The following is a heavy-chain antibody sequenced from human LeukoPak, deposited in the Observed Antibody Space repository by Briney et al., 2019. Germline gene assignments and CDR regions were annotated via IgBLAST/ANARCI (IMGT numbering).Heavy chain of an antibody. Sequence: TGGSLRLSCAASGLTFSRYAMSWVRQAPGKGLEWVSGVSTSGGSTYYADSVKGRFTISRDNSKNTLHLQMNSLRAEDTAIYYCAKDWGGSGWYREFDYWGQGTVVTVSS. CDR3: AKDWGGSGWYREFDY. V-gene: IGHV3-23*01. CDR1: GLTFSRYA. CDR2: VSTSGGST. J-gene: IGHJ4*02. D-gene: IGHD6-19*01.